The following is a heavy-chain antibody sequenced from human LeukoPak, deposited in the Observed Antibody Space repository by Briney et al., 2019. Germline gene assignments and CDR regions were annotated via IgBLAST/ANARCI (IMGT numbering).Heavy chain of an antibody. V-gene: IGHV1-69*04. D-gene: IGHD3-22*01. J-gene: IGHJ4*02. CDR1: GGTSNSHA. CDR3: ATTNDGGGYQWGDFFDF. Sequence: SVKVSCKASGGTSNSHAISWVRQAPGQGLELMGRIIPNLGTTNRAQNFQDRVTLTADKSTNTAYMELTSLTSDDTAVYYCATTNDGGGYQWGDFFDFWGQGTLVTVSS. CDR2: IIPNLGTT.